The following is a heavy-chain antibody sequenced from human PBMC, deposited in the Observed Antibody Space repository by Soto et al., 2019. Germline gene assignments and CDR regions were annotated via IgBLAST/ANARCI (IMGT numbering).Heavy chain of an antibody. V-gene: IGHV3-66*01. CDR1: GGSISSGGYY. CDR3: ARESRLDYYGSGSYYTSNWFDP. CDR2: IYSGGST. Sequence: SSETLSLTCTVSGGSISSGGYYWSWVRQAPGKGMEWVSVIYSGGSTYYADSVKGRFTISRDNSKNTLYLQMNSLRAEDTAVYYCARESRLDYYGSGSYYTSNWFDPWGQGTLVTVSS. D-gene: IGHD3-10*01. J-gene: IGHJ5*02.